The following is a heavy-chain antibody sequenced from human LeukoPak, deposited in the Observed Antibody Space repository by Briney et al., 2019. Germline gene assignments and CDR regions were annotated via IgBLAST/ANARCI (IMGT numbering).Heavy chain of an antibody. J-gene: IGHJ4*02. CDR1: GFTFRNFA. V-gene: IGHV3-21*01. CDR3: ARIGAGSSRDY. Sequence: GGSLRLSCGASGFTFRNFAMTWVRHARGKGPEWVSSTLASSSTYYAESLKGRFPISRHTAKSSLYLQMNTLRAEHTAVYYCARIGAGSSRDYGGEGTLVTVS. D-gene: IGHD6-13*01. CDR2: TLASSST.